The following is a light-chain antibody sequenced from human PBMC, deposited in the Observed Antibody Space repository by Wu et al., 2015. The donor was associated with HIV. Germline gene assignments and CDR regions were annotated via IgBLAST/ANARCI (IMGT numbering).Light chain of an antibody. J-gene: IGKJ1*01. CDR1: QVIKSD. Sequence: AIQMTQSPSSLSGSVGDKVTITCRASQVIKSDLGWYQQKPGKAPKLLIFDATSVQNGVPSRFSGSGSGTEFTLTISGLQPEDSATYYCLQTYNYPWTFGQGTKMEI. CDR3: LQTYNYPWT. CDR2: DAT. V-gene: IGKV1-6*01.